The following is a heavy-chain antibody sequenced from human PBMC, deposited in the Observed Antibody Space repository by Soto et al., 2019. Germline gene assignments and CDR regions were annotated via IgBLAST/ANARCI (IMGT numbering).Heavy chain of an antibody. CDR1: GFTFSSYA. Sequence: EVQLLESGGGLVQPGGSLRLSCAASGFTFSSYAMSWVRQAPGKGLEWVSIASGSGGSTYYADSVRGRFTISRDNAKNTLYLQMNSLRAEDTAIYYCAKVVSDSVVKYQLLSDNFDYWGQGTLVTVSS. CDR2: ASGSGGST. D-gene: IGHD2-15*01. V-gene: IGHV3-23*01. CDR3: AKVVSDSVVKYQLLSDNFDY. J-gene: IGHJ4*02.